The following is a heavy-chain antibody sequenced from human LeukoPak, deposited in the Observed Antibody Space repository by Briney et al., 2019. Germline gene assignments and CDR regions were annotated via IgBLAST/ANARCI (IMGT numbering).Heavy chain of an antibody. CDR3: ARDPHPRTHQSNDAFDI. CDR2: IYPRDGST. J-gene: IGHJ3*02. V-gene: IGHV1-46*01. D-gene: IGHD2-2*01. Sequence: GASVKVSCKASGYIFINNYIQWVRQAPGQGLEWVGMIYPRDGSTSYAQNFQGRVTVTRDTSTSTVHMELSGLTSEDTAVYYCARDPHPRTHQSNDAFDIWGQGTMVTVSS. CDR1: GYIFINNY.